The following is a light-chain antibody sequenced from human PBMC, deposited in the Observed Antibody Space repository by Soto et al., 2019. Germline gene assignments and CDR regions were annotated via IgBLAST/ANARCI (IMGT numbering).Light chain of an antibody. CDR3: SSYTSSDTPYV. CDR1: SRDVGDYKY. J-gene: IGLJ1*01. CDR2: VNS. Sequence: QSALTQPASVSGSPGQSITISCTGTSRDVGDYKYVSWYQQHPDKAPKLIIFVNSNRPSGVSNRFSGSKSGNTASLTISGLQAEDEADYYCSSYTSSDTPYVFGTGTKVTVL. V-gene: IGLV2-14*01.